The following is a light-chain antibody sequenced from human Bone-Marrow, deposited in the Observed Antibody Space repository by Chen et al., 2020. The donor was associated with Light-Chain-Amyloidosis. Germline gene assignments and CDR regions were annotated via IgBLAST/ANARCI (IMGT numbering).Light chain of an antibody. CDR2: DAS. CDR1: QDITNS. V-gene: IGKV1-33*01. J-gene: IGKJ4*01. Sequence: DIQMTQSPSSLSASVGDRVTITCQASQDITNSLNWFQQKPGKAPKLLIYDASNLGTGVPSRFSGSGSGTDFTFTITSLHPEDFATYYCQQSDNCPLTFGGVTTVDIK. CDR3: QQSDNCPLT.